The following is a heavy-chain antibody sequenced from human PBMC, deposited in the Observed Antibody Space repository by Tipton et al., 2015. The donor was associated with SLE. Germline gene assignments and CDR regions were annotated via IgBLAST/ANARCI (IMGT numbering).Heavy chain of an antibody. J-gene: IGHJ4*02. D-gene: IGHD6-6*01. V-gene: IGHV4-31*01. CDR3: ARGGDSNSPFDY. CDR2: IYYSGST. Sequence: TLSLTCTVSGGSISSGAYYWSWIRQLPGKGLEWIGYIYYSGSTHYNPSLKSPFTISIDTSKNQFSLMLSSVTAADTAVYYCARGGDSNSPFDYWGQGTLVTVSS. CDR1: GGSISSGAYY.